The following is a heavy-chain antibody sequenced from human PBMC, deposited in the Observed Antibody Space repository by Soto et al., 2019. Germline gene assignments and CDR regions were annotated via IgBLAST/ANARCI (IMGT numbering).Heavy chain of an antibody. CDR1: GFSFSNYG. Sequence: SGGSLRLSCAASGFSFSNYGMYWVRQAPGKGLEWVAVIWNDGSNKYYADSVKGRFTISRDNSKNTLYLQMNSLRAEDTAVYYCVRALANDCSSTSCYPYGMDVWGQGTTVTVSS. D-gene: IGHD2-2*01. CDR3: VRALANDCSSTSCYPYGMDV. V-gene: IGHV3-33*01. J-gene: IGHJ6*02. CDR2: IWNDGSNK.